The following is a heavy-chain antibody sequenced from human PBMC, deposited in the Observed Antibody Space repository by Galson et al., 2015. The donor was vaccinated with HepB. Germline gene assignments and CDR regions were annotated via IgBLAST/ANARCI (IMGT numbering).Heavy chain of an antibody. D-gene: IGHD1-1*01. CDR3: ARDLNWNDDY. CDR2: IKQDGSEK. V-gene: IGHV3-7*01. J-gene: IGHJ4*02. Sequence: SLRLSCAASGFSFSNYWMSWVRQAPGKGLEWVANIKQDGSEKYYVDSVKGRFTISRDNAKNSLYLQMNSLRVEDTAVYYCARDLNWNDDYWGQGTLVTVSS. CDR1: GFSFSNYW.